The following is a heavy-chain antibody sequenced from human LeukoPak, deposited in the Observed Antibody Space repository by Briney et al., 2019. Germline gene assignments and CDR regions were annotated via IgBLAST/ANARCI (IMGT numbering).Heavy chain of an antibody. CDR3: AKDRGDYVSFGY. J-gene: IGHJ4*02. V-gene: IGHV3-23*01. CDR2: ISGSGGST. D-gene: IGHD4-17*01. Sequence: GGSLRLSCAASGFTFSSYAMSWVRQAPGKGLEWVSAISGSGGSTYYADSVKGRFTISRDNSKNTLYLQMNSLRAEDTAVYYRAKDRGDYVSFGYWGQGTLVTVSS. CDR1: GFTFSSYA.